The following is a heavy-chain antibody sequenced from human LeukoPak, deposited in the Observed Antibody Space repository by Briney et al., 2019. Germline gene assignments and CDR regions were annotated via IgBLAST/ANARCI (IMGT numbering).Heavy chain of an antibody. V-gene: IGHV3-21*01. J-gene: IGHJ4*02. CDR3: ARGTNTAFDY. CDR1: GFTVSSNS. CDR2: ISSSSSYI. D-gene: IGHD2-8*01. Sequence: PGGSLRLSCTVSGFTVSSNSMSWVRQAPGKGLEWVSSISSSSSYIYYADSVKGRFTISRDNAKNSLYLQMNSLRAEDTAVYYCARGTNTAFDYWGQGTLVTVSS.